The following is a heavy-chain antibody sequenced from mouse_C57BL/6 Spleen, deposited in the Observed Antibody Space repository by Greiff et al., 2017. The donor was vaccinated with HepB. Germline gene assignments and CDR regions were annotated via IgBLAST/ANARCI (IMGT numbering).Heavy chain of an antibody. CDR1: GYTFTSYW. CDR2: IYPSDSET. V-gene: IGHV1-61*01. Sequence: VQLQQPGAELVRPGSSVKLSCKASGYTFTSYWMDWVKQRPGQGLEWIGNIYPSDSETHYNQKFKDKATLTVDKSSSTAYMQLSSLTSEDSAVYYCARGDGYYPFDYWGQGTTLTVSS. CDR3: ARGDGYYPFDY. D-gene: IGHD2-3*01. J-gene: IGHJ2*01.